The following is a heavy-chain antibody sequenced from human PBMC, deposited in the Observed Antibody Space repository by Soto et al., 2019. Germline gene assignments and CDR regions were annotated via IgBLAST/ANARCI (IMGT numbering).Heavy chain of an antibody. CDR2: IYYSGST. CDR3: ARAPARIAAAGHLYYYYGMDV. V-gene: IGHV4-39*01. J-gene: IGHJ6*02. D-gene: IGHD6-13*01. Sequence: PSETLSLTCTVSGGSISSSSYYWGWIRQPPGKGLEWIGSIYYSGSTNYNPSLKSRVTISVDTSKNQFSLKLSSVTAADTAVYYCARAPARIAAAGHLYYYYGMDVWGQGTTVTVSS. CDR1: GGSISSSSYY.